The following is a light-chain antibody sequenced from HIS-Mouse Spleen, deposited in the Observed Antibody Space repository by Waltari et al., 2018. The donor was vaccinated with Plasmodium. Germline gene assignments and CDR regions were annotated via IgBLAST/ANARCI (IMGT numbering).Light chain of an antibody. Sequence: LVLTQSPSASASLGASVKLTCTLSSGHSSYAIAWPPQQPEKGPRYLMKLNSDGSHSKGDGIPDRFSGSSSGAERYLTISSLQSEDEADYYCQTWGTGMGVFGGGTKLTVL. CDR2: LNSDGSH. CDR1: SGHSSYA. J-gene: IGLJ2*01. V-gene: IGLV4-69*01. CDR3: QTWGTGMGV.